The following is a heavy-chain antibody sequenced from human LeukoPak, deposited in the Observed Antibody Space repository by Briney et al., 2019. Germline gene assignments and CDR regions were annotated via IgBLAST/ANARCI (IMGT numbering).Heavy chain of an antibody. CDR1: GFTFSTYN. V-gene: IGHV3-48*01. CDR2: ISSTSNTI. J-gene: IGHJ5*02. Sequence: GGSLRLSCAASGFTFSTYNMNWVRQAPGKGLEWLSYISSTSNTIYYADSVKGRFTISRDNSKNTLYLQMNSLRAEDTAVYYCAKEGPAYGSGSYHKYNWFDPWGQGTLVTVSS. CDR3: AKEGPAYGSGSYHKYNWFDP. D-gene: IGHD3-10*01.